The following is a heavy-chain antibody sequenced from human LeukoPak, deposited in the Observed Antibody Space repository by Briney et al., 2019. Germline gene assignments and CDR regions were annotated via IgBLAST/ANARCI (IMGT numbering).Heavy chain of an antibody. V-gene: IGHV1-18*01. CDR1: GYTFTSYG. Sequence: AASVKDSCKASGYTFTSYGISGVRQAPGQGREWMGWISAYNGNTNYAQRLQGRVTMSTDTSTSTAYMERRSLRAGDTAVYYCARDLDAFDIWGQGTMVTVSS. CDR2: ISAYNGNT. J-gene: IGHJ3*02. CDR3: ARDLDAFDI.